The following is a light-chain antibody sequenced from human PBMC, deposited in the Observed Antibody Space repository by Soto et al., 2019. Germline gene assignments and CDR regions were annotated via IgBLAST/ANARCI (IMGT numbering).Light chain of an antibody. CDR1: EDVSRW. CDR3: QQANVFPRS. CDR2: GAT. J-gene: IGKJ2*01. V-gene: IGKV1D-12*01. Sequence: DLQMTQSPSYVYASVGDTVTFTCRASEDVSRWLGWYQQKPGRAPSLLIFGATSLQDGVPSRFSATESGTHFTLTINGVQPDDFATYFCQQANVFPRSFGQGTKLHFK.